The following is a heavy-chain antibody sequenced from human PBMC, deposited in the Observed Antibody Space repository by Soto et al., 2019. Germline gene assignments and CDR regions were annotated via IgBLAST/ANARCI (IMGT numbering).Heavy chain of an antibody. CDR1: GFTFSSYS. CDR2: ISSSSSTI. CDR3: ARDYYDSNVAYRWFDP. J-gene: IGHJ5*02. V-gene: IGHV3-48*01. D-gene: IGHD3-22*01. Sequence: GWSLRLSCAASGFTFSSYSMNWVRQAPGKGLEWVSYISSSSSTIYYADSVKGRFTISRDNAKNSLYLQMNSLRAEDTAVYYCARDYYDSNVAYRWFDPWGQGTLVTVSS.